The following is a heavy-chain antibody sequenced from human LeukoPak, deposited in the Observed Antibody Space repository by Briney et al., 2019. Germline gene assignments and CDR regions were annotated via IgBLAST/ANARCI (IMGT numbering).Heavy chain of an antibody. J-gene: IGHJ3*02. CDR1: GFTYSSYS. CDR2: ISSSSSTI. Sequence: GGSLRLSCAASGFTYSSYSMNWVRQAPGKGLEWVSYISSSSSTIYYADSVKGRFTISRDNAKNSLYLQMNSLRAEDTAVYYCARRHDYSIADAFDIWGQGTMVTVSS. D-gene: IGHD4-11*01. CDR3: ARRHDYSIADAFDI. V-gene: IGHV3-48*01.